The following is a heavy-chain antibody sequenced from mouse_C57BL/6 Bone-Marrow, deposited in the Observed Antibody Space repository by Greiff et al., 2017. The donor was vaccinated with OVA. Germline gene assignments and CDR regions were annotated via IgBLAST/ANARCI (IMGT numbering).Heavy chain of an antibody. Sequence: VQLQESGAELVRPGTSVKMSCKASGYTFTNYWIGWAKQRPGHGLEWIGDIYPGGGYTNYNEKFKGKATLTADKSSSTAYMQFSSLTSEDSAIYYCARFDYESSFAYWGQGTLVTVSA. D-gene: IGHD2-4*01. CDR1: GYTFTNYW. V-gene: IGHV1-63*01. CDR3: ARFDYESSFAY. J-gene: IGHJ3*01. CDR2: IYPGGGYT.